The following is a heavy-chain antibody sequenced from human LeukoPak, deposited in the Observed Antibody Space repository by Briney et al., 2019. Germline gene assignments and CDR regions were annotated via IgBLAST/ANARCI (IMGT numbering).Heavy chain of an antibody. CDR1: GLTFSSYG. CDR2: ISYDGSNK. D-gene: IGHD6-19*01. CDR3: AKDSGYSSGWYYFDY. Sequence: GRSLTLSCAASGLTFSSYGMQWVRQAPGKGLEGVAVISYDGSNKYYADTVKGRFTISRDNSKNTLYLQMNSLRAEDTAVYYCAKDSGYSSGWYYFDYWGQGTLVTVSS. J-gene: IGHJ4*02. V-gene: IGHV3-30*18.